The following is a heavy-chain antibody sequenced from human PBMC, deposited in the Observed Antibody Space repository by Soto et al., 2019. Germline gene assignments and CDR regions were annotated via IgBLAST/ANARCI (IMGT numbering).Heavy chain of an antibody. V-gene: IGHV1-69*01. CDR1: GGTFSSYA. CDR2: IIPISDTT. D-gene: IGHD2-2*01. CDR3: ARSQGSSTSLEIYYYYYYGMDV. Sequence: QVQLVQSGAEVKKPGSSVKVSCKASGGTFSSYAISWVRQAPGQGLEWMGGIIPISDTTNYAQKFQGRVTITADESTSTAYMELSSLRSEDTAVYYCARSQGSSTSLEIYYYYYYGMDVWGQGTTFTVSS. J-gene: IGHJ6*02.